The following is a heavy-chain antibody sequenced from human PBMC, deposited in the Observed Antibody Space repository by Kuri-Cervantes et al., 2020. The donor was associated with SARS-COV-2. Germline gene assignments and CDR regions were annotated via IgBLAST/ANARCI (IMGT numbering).Heavy chain of an antibody. CDR2: INPSGGGP. V-gene: IGHV1-46*01. CDR3: ARGRLSSDYFDY. Sequence: ASVKVSCKASGYTFTGYYMHWVRQAPGQGLEWMGRINPSGGGPSYAQKFQGRVTMTRDTSTSTVYMELSSLRSEDTAVYYCARGRLSSDYFDYWGQGTLVTVSS. J-gene: IGHJ4*02. CDR1: GYTFTGYY. D-gene: IGHD6-6*01.